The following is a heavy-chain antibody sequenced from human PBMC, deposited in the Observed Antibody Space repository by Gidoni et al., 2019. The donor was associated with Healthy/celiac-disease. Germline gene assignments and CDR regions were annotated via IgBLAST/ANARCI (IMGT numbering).Heavy chain of an antibody. CDR2: IYYSGST. V-gene: IGHV4-39*07. D-gene: IGHD2-21*02. CDR3: ARGLSTVTAIGYFDL. Sequence: QLQLQESGPGLVKPAETLSLTCTVSSGSISSSSYYWGWIRQPPGKGLEWIGSIYYSGSTYYNPSLKSRVTISVDTSKNQFSLKLSSVTAADTAVYYCARGLSTVTAIGYFDLWGRGTLVTVSS. J-gene: IGHJ2*01. CDR1: SGSISSSSYY.